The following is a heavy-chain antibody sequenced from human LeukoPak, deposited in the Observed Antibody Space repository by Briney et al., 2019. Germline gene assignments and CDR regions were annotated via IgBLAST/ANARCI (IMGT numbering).Heavy chain of an antibody. J-gene: IGHJ4*02. V-gene: IGHV3-53*01. Sequence: QSGGSLRLSCAASGFTVSSNYMSWVRQAPGKGLEWVSVIYSGGNTYYADSVKGRFTISRDNAKNSLFLQMNSLRAEDTAVYYCARERWDNNGWYGYWGQGTLVTVSS. CDR3: ARERWDNNGWYGY. CDR1: GFTVSSNY. CDR2: IYSGGNT. D-gene: IGHD6-19*01.